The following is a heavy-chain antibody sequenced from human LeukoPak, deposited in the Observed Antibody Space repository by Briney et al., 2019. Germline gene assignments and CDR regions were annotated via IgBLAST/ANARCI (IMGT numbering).Heavy chain of an antibody. CDR1: GYTFSSYG. CDR3: AKDGLAYCGGDCYIEYYYYMDV. J-gene: IGHJ6*03. V-gene: IGHV1-18*01. CDR2: ISAYSGNT. D-gene: IGHD2-21*01. Sequence: AASVKVSCKASGYTFSSYGISWVRQAPGQGLEWMGWISAYSGNTHYAQKFQGRVTITADESTSTAYMELSSLRAEDTAVYYCAKDGLAYCGGDCYIEYYYYMDVWGKGTTVTVSS.